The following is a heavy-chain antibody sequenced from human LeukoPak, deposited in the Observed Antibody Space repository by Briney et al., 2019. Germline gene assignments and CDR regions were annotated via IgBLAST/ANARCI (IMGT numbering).Heavy chain of an antibody. Sequence: GGSLRLSRAVSGFTVSSDIMSWVRQAPGKGLEWVPIIHSDGRTFYADSVKGRFTISRDNSKNTLYLQMNGLRVEDTAVYYCAARGSWGQGTLVTVSS. CDR2: IHSDGRT. V-gene: IGHV3-53*01. CDR3: AARGS. J-gene: IGHJ5*02. CDR1: GFTVSSDI.